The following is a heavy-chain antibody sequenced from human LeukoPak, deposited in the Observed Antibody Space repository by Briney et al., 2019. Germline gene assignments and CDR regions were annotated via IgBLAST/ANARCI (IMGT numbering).Heavy chain of an antibody. CDR3: ARAYCGGDCYPYYYYGMHV. J-gene: IGHJ6*02. V-gene: IGHV1-18*01. Sequence: ASVKVSCKASGYTFTSYGISWVRQAPGQGLEWMGWISAYNGNTNYAQKLQGRVTMTTDTSTSTAYMELRSLRSDDTAVYYCARAYCGGDCYPYYYYGMHVWGQGTTVTVSS. CDR2: ISAYNGNT. D-gene: IGHD2-21*02. CDR1: GYTFTSYG.